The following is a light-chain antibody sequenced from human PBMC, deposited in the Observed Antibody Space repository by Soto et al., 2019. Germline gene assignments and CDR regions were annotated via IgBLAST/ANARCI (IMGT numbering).Light chain of an antibody. V-gene: IGLV2-23*02. CDR2: EVS. CDR1: SSDVGSYNL. CDR3: CSYAGSSTYV. J-gene: IGLJ1*01. Sequence: LTQPPSLSLSPGQSITSSCTGTSSDVGSYNLVSWYQQHPGKAPKLMIYEVSKRPSGVSNRFSGSKSGNTAYLTISGLQAEDEADYYCCSYAGSSTYVFGTGTKVTVL.